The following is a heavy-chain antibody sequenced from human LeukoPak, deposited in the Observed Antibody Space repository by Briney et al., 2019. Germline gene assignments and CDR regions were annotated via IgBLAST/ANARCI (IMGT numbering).Heavy chain of an antibody. CDR1: GGSISDSRYY. V-gene: IGHV4-39*02. J-gene: IGHJ4*02. CDR2: IHYSGST. Sequence: WETLSLTCTVSGGSISDSRYYWGWIRQPPGMGLEWIGNIHYSGSTNYNPSVKSRVTISVDTSKNQFSLKLSSVTAADTAVYYCAREFSYWGQGTLVTISS. CDR3: AREFSY.